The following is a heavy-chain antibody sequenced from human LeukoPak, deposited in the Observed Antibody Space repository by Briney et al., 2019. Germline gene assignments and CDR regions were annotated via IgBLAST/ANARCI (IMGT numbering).Heavy chain of an antibody. CDR3: ARRIEVVVAATPYYYYYMDV. J-gene: IGHJ6*03. V-gene: IGHV3-30*04. CDR1: GFTFSSYA. D-gene: IGHD2-15*01. Sequence: PGGSLRLSCAASGFTFSSYAMHWVRQAPGKGLEWVAVISYDGSNKYYADSVKGRFTISRDNSKNTLYLQMNSLRAEDTAVYYCARRIEVVVAATPYYYYYMDVWGKGTTVTVSS. CDR2: ISYDGSNK.